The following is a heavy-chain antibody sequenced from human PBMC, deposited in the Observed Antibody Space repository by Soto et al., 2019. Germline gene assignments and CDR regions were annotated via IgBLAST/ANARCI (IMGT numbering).Heavy chain of an antibody. CDR2: INPILRMS. CDR1: RDTFSFYS. J-gene: IGHJ4*02. Sequence: QVQLVQSGAEVKKPGSSVKVSCKASRDTFSFYSINWVRQAPGLGLEWMGRINPILRMSNYAQRFQGRVTMTADKSTSTAYMELSSLRSEDTAMYYCASSYGSGYRAFDYWGQGALVTVSS. CDR3: ASSYGSGYRAFDY. D-gene: IGHD3-10*01. V-gene: IGHV1-69*02.